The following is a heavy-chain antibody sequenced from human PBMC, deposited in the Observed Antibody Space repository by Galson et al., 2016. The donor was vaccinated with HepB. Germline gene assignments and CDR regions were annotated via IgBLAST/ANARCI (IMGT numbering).Heavy chain of an antibody. V-gene: IGHV3-30*04. CDR2: ISYDGTDK. Sequence: SLRLSCAASGFTFNTYAMHWVRQAPGKGLEWVALISYDGTDKYYADSVKGRFTISRDNYNNTMYVQMNSLRVDDTAVYYCWRDKSSWNLGKFYYYGLDVWGHGTRVTVSS. J-gene: IGHJ6*02. CDR1: GFTFNTYA. CDR3: WRDKSSWNLGKFYYYGLDV. D-gene: IGHD2-15*01.